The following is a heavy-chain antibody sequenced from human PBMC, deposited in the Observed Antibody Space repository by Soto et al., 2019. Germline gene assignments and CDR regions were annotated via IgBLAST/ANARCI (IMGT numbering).Heavy chain of an antibody. CDR3: AKDEGGIFDY. J-gene: IGHJ4*01. CDR1: GYTFSSYY. Sequence: XSVKGACYTSGYTFSSYYLHWVRQAPGQGLEWMGFIFPNSVGSTTSAPQFEGRVTMTRDSCLSTAYLELSGLTSEDTGVYYCAKDEGGIFDYWGQGDLVTVSS. V-gene: IGHV1-2*02. CDR2: IFPNSVGST. D-gene: IGHD3-16*01.